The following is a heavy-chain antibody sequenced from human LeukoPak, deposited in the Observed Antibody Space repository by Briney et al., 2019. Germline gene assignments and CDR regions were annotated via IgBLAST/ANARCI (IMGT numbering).Heavy chain of an antibody. CDR1: GYTFTSYY. CDR3: ARDRSGTFDY. Sequence: GASVNVSCKASGYTFTSYYMHWVRQAPGQGLEWMGIINPSGGSTSYAQKFQGRVTMTRDTSTSTVYMELSSLRSGDTAVYYCARDRSGTFDYWGQGTLVTVSS. CDR2: INPSGGST. V-gene: IGHV1-46*01. J-gene: IGHJ4*02. D-gene: IGHD6-19*01.